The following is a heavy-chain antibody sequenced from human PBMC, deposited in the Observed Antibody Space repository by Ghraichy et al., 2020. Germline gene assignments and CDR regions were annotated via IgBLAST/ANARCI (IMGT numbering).Heavy chain of an antibody. V-gene: IGHV3-15*01. CDR3: TTEVCNGQTCSYPFDY. CDR2: IKTRLEGGTT. CDR1: GFTFNTAW. J-gene: IGHJ4*02. Sequence: GGSLRLSCAASGFTFNTAWMNWVRQTPEKGLEWVGRIKTRLEGGTTDYAAPLKGRFSISRDDSEETVYLQISSLKSEDTAVYYCTTEVCNGQTCSYPFDYWGRGTLVTVSS. D-gene: IGHD2-15*01.